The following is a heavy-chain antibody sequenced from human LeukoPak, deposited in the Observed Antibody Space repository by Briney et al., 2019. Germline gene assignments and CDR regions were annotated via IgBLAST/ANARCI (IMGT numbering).Heavy chain of an antibody. V-gene: IGHV4-61*02. CDR2: IYTSGST. Sequence: PSQTLSLTCTVSGGSISSGSYYWSWIRQPAGKGLEWIGRIYTSGSTNYNPSLKSRVTISVDTSKNQFSLKLSSVTAADTAVYYCARHGSHLHYYDSSGPVDYWGQGTLVTVSS. D-gene: IGHD3-22*01. CDR1: GGSISSGSYY. CDR3: ARHGSHLHYYDSSGPVDY. J-gene: IGHJ4*02.